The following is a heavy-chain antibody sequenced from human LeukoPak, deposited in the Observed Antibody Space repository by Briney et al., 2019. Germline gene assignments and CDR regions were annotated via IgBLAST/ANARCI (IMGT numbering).Heavy chain of an antibody. CDR2: IYSGGST. CDR3: ARVLRRVLTGYYYDYGMDV. CDR1: GFTVSSNY. Sequence: QTGGSLRLSCAASGFTVSSNYMSWVRQAPGKGLEWFSVIYSGGSTYYADSVKGRFTISRDNSKNTLYLQMNSLRAEDTAVYYCARVLRRVLTGYYYDYGMDVWGQGTTVTVSS. V-gene: IGHV3-53*01. D-gene: IGHD3-9*01. J-gene: IGHJ6*02.